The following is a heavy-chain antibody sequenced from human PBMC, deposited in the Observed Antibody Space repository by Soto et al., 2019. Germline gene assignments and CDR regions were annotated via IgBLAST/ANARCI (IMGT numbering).Heavy chain of an antibody. Sequence: QVQLVQSGAEVKKPGSSVKVSCKASGGTFSSYVISWVRQAPGQGLEWMGGIIPIFGTANNAQKFQGRVTITADESTSTAYMELSSLRSEDTAVYYCARGTVVTTPQYFQLWGQGTLVTVSS. CDR1: GGTFSSYV. J-gene: IGHJ1*01. CDR2: IIPIFGTA. D-gene: IGHD2-15*01. V-gene: IGHV1-69*01. CDR3: ARGTVVTTPQYFQL.